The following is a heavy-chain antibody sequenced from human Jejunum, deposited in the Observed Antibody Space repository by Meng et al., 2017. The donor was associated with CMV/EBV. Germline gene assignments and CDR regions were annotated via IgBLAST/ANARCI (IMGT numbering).Heavy chain of an antibody. J-gene: IGHJ4*02. D-gene: IGHD5-12*01. CDR1: YS. CDR2: IYYTGTT. V-gene: IGHV4-39*01. CDR3: ARHWRGYCGYTSCSSNYFDY. Sequence: YSCAWIRQPPGKGLDWIRNIYYTGTTYYNSSLTSRVTISVDLSKNEFSLKLTSVTAADTAVYYCARHWRGYCGYTSCSSNYFDYWGQGSLVTVSS.